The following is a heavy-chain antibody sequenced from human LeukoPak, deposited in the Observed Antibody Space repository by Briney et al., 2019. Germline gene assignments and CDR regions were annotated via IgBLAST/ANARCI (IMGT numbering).Heavy chain of an antibody. Sequence: PSETLSLTCAVYGGSFSGYYWSWIRQPPGKGLEWIGEINHSGSTNYNPSLKSRVTISVDTSKNQFSLKLSSVTAADTAVYYCARRGHYDILTGYWYYFDYWGQGTLVTVSS. D-gene: IGHD3-9*01. CDR3: ARRGHYDILTGYWYYFDY. V-gene: IGHV4-34*01. CDR2: INHSGST. J-gene: IGHJ4*02. CDR1: GGSFSGYY.